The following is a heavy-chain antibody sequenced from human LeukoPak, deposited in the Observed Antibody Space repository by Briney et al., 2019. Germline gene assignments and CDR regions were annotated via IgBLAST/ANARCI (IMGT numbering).Heavy chain of an antibody. CDR3: ARLGSIAASSDY. CDR1: GGTFSSYA. D-gene: IGHD6-6*01. V-gene: IGHV1-69*13. CDR2: IIPIFGTA. J-gene: IGHJ4*02. Sequence: SVKVSCKASGGTFSSYAISWVRQAPGQGLEWMGGIIPIFGTANYAQKFQGRVTVTADESTSTAYMELSSLRSEDTAVYYCARLGSIAASSDYWGQGTLVTVSS.